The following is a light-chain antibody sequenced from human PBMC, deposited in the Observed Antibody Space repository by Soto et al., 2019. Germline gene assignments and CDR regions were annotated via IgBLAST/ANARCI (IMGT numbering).Light chain of an antibody. CDR2: DVS. V-gene: IGLV2-14*01. CDR1: GSDVGGYKY. J-gene: IGLJ1*01. CDR3: SSYASSSPFV. Sequence: QSALTQPASVSGSPGQSITISCTGTGSDVGGYKYVSWYQQLPGKAPKLMIYDVSYRPSGVSDRFSGSKSGNTASLITSGLQAEDEADYYCSSYASSSPFVFGTGTKLTVL.